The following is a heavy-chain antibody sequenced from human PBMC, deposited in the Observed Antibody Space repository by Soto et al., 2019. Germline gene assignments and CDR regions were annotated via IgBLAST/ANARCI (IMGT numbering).Heavy chain of an antibody. V-gene: IGHV5-10-1*01. CDR2: IAPSDRYT. CDR1: GYXFNTYL. CDR3: ARHLGGDSSGSYSSYYAMDV. J-gene: IGHJ6*02. Sequence: PXEXLKISCKSSGYXFNTYLLIWVRQMPGKGLELIGRIAPSDRYTHYNPSFHVDVTISVDKSISTAYLQWRSLKASDNAIYHCARHLGGDSSGSYSSYYAMDVWGQGTTGTVSS. D-gene: IGHD3-22*01.